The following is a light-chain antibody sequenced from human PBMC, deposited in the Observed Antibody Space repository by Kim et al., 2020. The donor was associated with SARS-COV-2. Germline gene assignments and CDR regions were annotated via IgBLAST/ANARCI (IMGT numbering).Light chain of an antibody. V-gene: IGKV1-5*03. CDR2: KAS. CDR3: QHYNSYPYT. CDR1: QSISSW. Sequence: AALGGRVTIPCRASQSISSWLAWYQQKPGKAPNLLIYKASYLESGVPSRFGGSGSGTEFTLTISSLQPDDFATYYCQHYNSYPYTFGQGTKLEI. J-gene: IGKJ2*01.